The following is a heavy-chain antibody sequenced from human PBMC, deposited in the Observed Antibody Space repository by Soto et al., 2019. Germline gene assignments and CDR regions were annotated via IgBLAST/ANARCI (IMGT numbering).Heavy chain of an antibody. J-gene: IGHJ6*03. Sequence: PGGSLRLSCAASGFTFSSYGMHWVRQAPGKGLEWVAVIWYDGSNKYYADSVKGRFTISRDNSKNTLYLQMNSLRAENTAVYYCARFPSAKGGDYGPDYYYMDVWGKGTTVTVSS. CDR2: IWYDGSNK. D-gene: IGHD4-17*01. CDR1: GFTFSSYG. CDR3: ARFPSAKGGDYGPDYYYMDV. V-gene: IGHV3-33*01.